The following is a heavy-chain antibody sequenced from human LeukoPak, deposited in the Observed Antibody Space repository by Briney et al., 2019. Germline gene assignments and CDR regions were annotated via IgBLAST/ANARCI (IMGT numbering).Heavy chain of an antibody. Sequence: SETLSLTCAVYGGSFTGYYWSWIRQPPGKGLEWIGEGDHTGGTKYNPSLKSRVTISADSSKNQFSLKLSSVTAADTAVYYCARHERYDFWSGYYKAFDIWGQGTMVTVSS. CDR1: GGSFTGYY. D-gene: IGHD3-3*01. CDR3: ARHERYDFWSGYYKAFDI. J-gene: IGHJ3*02. CDR2: GDHTGGT. V-gene: IGHV4-34*01.